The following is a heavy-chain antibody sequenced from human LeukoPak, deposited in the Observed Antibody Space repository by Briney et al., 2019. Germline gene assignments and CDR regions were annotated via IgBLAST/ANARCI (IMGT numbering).Heavy chain of an antibody. CDR1: GFTLRTFG. Sequence: GGSLRLSCTASGFTLRTFGMHWVRQASGKGLEWVGRIRTKPNNYATSYAASVRGRFSISRDDSKNTAYLQMDSLKTEDTAVYYCTSDTRGHFDYWGQGSLVTVSS. D-gene: IGHD2-2*01. CDR2: IRTKPNNYAT. CDR3: TSDTRGHFDY. J-gene: IGHJ4*02. V-gene: IGHV3-73*01.